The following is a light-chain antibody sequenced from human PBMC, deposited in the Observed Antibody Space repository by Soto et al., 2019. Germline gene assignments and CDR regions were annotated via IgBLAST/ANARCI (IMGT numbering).Light chain of an antibody. Sequence: EIVLTQSPGTLPLSPGERATLSCRASLSVASNYVAWYQQKPGQAPRLLIYAASGRATGIPDRFSGSGSGTDFTLTISRLEPEDIAVYYCQQYGSAPWTFGQGTKVEIK. CDR3: QQYGSAPWT. CDR1: LSVASNY. CDR2: AAS. V-gene: IGKV3-20*01. J-gene: IGKJ1*01.